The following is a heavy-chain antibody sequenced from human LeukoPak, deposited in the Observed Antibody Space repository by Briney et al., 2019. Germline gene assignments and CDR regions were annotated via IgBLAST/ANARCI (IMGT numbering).Heavy chain of an antibody. D-gene: IGHD6-19*01. Sequence: SETLSLTCTVSGGSISSSSYYWGWLRQPPGKGLEWIGSIYYSGSTYYNPSLKSRVTISVDTSKNQFSLKLSSVTAADTAVYYCARPYSSGWFHGPGYAFDIWGQGTMVTVSS. V-gene: IGHV4-39*01. CDR2: IYYSGST. CDR1: GGSISSSSYY. CDR3: ARPYSSGWFHGPGYAFDI. J-gene: IGHJ3*02.